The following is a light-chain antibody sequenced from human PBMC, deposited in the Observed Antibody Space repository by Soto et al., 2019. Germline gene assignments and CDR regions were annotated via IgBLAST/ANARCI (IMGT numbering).Light chain of an antibody. CDR1: QSVARN. V-gene: IGKV3-15*01. Sequence: EIVMTQSPATLSVSPGERATLSCRASQSVARNFAWYQQKPGQAPRLLIYGASTRDTAIPARYSRSGSATEFALTISSQQSEDFAVYYFQQYNKWPLTFGGGNKVEIK. CDR3: QQYNKWPLT. CDR2: GAS. J-gene: IGKJ4*01.